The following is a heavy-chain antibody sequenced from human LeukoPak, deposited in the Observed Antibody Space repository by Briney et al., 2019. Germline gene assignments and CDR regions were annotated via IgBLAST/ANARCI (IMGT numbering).Heavy chain of an antibody. CDR2: INPNSGGT. D-gene: IGHD2-21*01. V-gene: IGHV1-2*02. Sequence: GASVTVSRKASVYTFTGYYMHWVRQAPGQGLEWMGWINPNSGGTNYAQKFQSRVTMSRDTFISTAYMDLSRLRSDDTAVYYCARDYIAVVRRYYFDYWGQGTLVTVSS. J-gene: IGHJ4*02. CDR3: ARDYIAVVRRYYFDY. CDR1: VYTFTGYY.